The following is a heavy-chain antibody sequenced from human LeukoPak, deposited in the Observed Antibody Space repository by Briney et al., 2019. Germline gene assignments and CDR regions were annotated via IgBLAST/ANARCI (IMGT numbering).Heavy chain of an antibody. CDR1: GFKFRSYG. CDR3: AKSGIAAAGQRGYFDS. V-gene: IGHV3-30*18. Sequence: GGSLRLSCAASGFKFRSYGMHWVRQAPGKGLEWVAVISSDGSNKYYADSVKGRFTISRDNSKNTLYLQMNSLRAEDTAVYYCAKSGIAAAGQRGYFDSWGQGTLVTVSS. CDR2: ISSDGSNK. J-gene: IGHJ4*02. D-gene: IGHD6-13*01.